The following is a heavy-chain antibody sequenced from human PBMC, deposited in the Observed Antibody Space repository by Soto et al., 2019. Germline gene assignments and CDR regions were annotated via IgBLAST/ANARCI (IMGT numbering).Heavy chain of an antibody. Sequence: EVQLVESGGDLVQPGGSLRLSCATSGFTFDNYAMHWVRQAPGKGLEWVSGVSWNSGTIDYADSVKGRFTVSRDNAKNSLYLQLNSLGPEDTALYYCAKDKDRGVGKDYYGMDVWGQGTTVTVSS. V-gene: IGHV3-9*01. CDR3: AKDKDRGVGKDYYGMDV. D-gene: IGHD2-15*01. CDR1: GFTFDNYA. CDR2: VSWNSGTI. J-gene: IGHJ6*02.